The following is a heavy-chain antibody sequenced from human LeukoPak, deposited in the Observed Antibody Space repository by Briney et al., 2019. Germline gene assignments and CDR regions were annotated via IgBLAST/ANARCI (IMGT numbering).Heavy chain of an antibody. V-gene: IGHV1-69*06. CDR2: IIPNFVTA. Sequence: ASVKVSCKASGGTFSSYAISWVRQAPGQGLEWMGGIIPNFVTANYAQTFQSRVTITADKSTSTAYIELSSLRTDDTAAYYFARRAVAGTGYYYFYYYMDVWGKGNTVTVSS. J-gene: IGHJ6*03. CDR1: GGTFSSYA. CDR3: ARRAVAGTGYYYFYYYMDV. D-gene: IGHD6-19*01.